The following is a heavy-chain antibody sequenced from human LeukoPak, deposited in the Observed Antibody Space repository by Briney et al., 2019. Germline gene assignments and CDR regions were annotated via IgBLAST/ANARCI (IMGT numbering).Heavy chain of an antibody. J-gene: IGHJ4*02. D-gene: IGHD3-22*01. Sequence: GGSLRLSCAASGFTFRTYCMTWVRQATGKGLEWVANIEQDGSEKYYVDSVKGRFTISRDNAKNSLYLQMNSLRAEDTAVYYCAREEGYYDSSGYSYYFDYWGQGTLVTVSS. V-gene: IGHV3-7*01. CDR3: AREEGYYDSSGYSYYFDY. CDR2: IEQDGSEK. CDR1: GFTFRTYC.